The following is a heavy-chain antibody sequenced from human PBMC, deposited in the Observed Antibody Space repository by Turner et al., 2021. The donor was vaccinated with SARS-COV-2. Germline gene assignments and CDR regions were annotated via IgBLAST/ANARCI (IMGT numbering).Heavy chain of an antibody. J-gene: IGHJ3*02. CDR2: IDYNGGT. CDR3: ARSYSGYESDDAFDI. V-gene: IGHV4-39*01. Sequence: QLQLQESGPGLVKPSETLSLTCSVSGGAISISTYYWGWIRQPPGKGLEWIGTIDYNGGTYYNPSLKSRVTISVDTSKNQFSLKLSSVTAADTAVYYCARSYSGYESDDAFDIWGQGTMVTVSS. D-gene: IGHD5-12*01. CDR1: GGAISISTYY.